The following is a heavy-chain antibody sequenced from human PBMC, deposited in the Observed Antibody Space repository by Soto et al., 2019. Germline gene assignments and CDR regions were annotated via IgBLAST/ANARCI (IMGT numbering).Heavy chain of an antibody. CDR2: IYHSGST. CDR3: ARGGYCGGDCYPLDY. Sequence: SETLSLTCAVSGGSISTGGYSWSWIRQPPGEGLEWIGYIYHSGSTYYNPSLKSRVTISVDRSKNQFSLKLSSVTAADTAVYYCARGGYCGGDCYPLDYWGQGTLVTVS. D-gene: IGHD2-21*02. J-gene: IGHJ4*02. V-gene: IGHV4-30-2*01. CDR1: GGSISTGGYS.